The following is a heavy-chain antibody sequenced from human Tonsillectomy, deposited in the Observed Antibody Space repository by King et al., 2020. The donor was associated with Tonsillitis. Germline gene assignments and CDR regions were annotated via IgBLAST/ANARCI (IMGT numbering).Heavy chain of an antibody. D-gene: IGHD1-26*01. CDR3: AKDRVGATSRTVDY. CDR2: ISGSGGST. J-gene: IGHJ4*02. V-gene: IGHV3-23*04. Sequence: VQLVESGGGLVQPGGSLRLSCAASGFTFSSYAMSWVRQAPGKGLEWVSAISGSGGSTYYADSVKGRFTISRDNSKNTLYLQMNSLSAEGTAVYYCAKDRVGATSRTVDYWGQGTLVTVSS. CDR1: GFTFSSYA.